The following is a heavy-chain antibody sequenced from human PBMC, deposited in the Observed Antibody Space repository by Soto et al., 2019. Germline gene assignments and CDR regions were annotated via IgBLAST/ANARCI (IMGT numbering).Heavy chain of an antibody. V-gene: IGHV1-3*01. Sequence: ASVKFSCKASGYTFTSYAMHWVRQAPGQRLEWMGWINAGNGNTKYSQKFQGRVTITRDTSASTAYMELSSLRSEDTAVYYCARGVAVAGLSKRGLGGPSWFVPWGQGTLVTVSS. CDR3: ARGVAVAGLSKRGLGGPSWFVP. CDR1: GYTFTSYA. D-gene: IGHD6-19*01. J-gene: IGHJ5*02. CDR2: INAGNGNT.